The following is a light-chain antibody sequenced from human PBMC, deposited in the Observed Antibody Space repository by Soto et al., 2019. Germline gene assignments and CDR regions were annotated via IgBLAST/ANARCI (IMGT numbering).Light chain of an antibody. Sequence: QSALTQPASVSGSPGQSITISCTGTSSDVGGYNYVSWYQQHPGKAPKLMIYEVSNRPSGVSNRFSGSKSGNMASLTISGLQAEDEADYYCSSYTSSRFGTGTKLTVL. CDR2: EVS. CDR3: SSYTSSR. V-gene: IGLV2-14*01. CDR1: SSDVGGYNY. J-gene: IGLJ1*01.